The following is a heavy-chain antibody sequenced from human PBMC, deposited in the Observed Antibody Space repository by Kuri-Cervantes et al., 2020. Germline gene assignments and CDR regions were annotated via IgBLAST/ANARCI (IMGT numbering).Heavy chain of an antibody. Sequence: ASVKVSCKASGYTFTSYDINWVRQATGQGLEWMGWMNPNSGNTGYAQKFQGRVTMTRDTSTSTVYMELSSLRSEDTAVYYCARAYYDSSGYHAFDIWGQGTMVTVSS. CDR3: ARAYYDSSGYHAFDI. V-gene: IGHV1-8*01. CDR2: MNPNSGNT. D-gene: IGHD3-22*01. J-gene: IGHJ3*02. CDR1: GYTFTSYD.